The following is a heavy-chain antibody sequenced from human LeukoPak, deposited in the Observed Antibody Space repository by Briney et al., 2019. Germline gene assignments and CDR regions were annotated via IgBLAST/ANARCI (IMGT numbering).Heavy chain of an antibody. V-gene: IGHV5-51*01. Sequence: GESLKISCKGSGYSFTSYWIGWVRQMPGKGLEWMGIIYPGDSDTRYSPSFQGQVTISADKSISTAYLQWSSLKASDTAMYYCARIGYCSSTSCYWILGYWGQGTLVTVSS. D-gene: IGHD2-2*01. CDR2: IYPGDSDT. CDR1: GYSFTSYW. J-gene: IGHJ4*02. CDR3: ARIGYCSSTSCYWILGY.